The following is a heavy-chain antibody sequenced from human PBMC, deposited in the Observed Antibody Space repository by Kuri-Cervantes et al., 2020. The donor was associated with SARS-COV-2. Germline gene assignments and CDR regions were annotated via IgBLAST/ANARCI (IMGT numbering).Heavy chain of an antibody. V-gene: IGHV3-30-3*01. CDR1: GFTFISYA. J-gene: IGHJ4*02. CDR2: ISYDGSNK. CDR3: ATDHFGVHDF. Sequence: GESLKISCAASGFTFISYAMHWVRQAPGKGLEWVAVISYDGSNKYFAESVKGRFTISRDNSKNTLYLQMSSLRAEDTAMYYCATDHFGVHDFWGQGTLVTVSS. D-gene: IGHD2-21*01.